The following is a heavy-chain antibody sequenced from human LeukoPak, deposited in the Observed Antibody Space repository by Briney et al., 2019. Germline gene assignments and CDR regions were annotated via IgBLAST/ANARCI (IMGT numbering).Heavy chain of an antibody. Sequence: GGSLRLSCAASGFTFSSYWMNWARQAPGKGLEWVASINHNGNVNYYVDSVKGRFTISRDNAKNSLYLQMSNLRAEDTAVYYCARDLHLTTAEDWNYFGYYYYYGMDVWGQGTTVTVSS. CDR2: INHNGNVN. V-gene: IGHV3-7*03. CDR3: ARDLHLTTAEDWNYFGYYYYYGMDV. D-gene: IGHD1-7*01. J-gene: IGHJ6*02. CDR1: GFTFSSYW.